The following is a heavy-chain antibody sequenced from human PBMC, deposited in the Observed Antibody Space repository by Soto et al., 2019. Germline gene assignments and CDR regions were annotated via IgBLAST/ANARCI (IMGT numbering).Heavy chain of an antibody. D-gene: IGHD1-26*01. CDR2: IYHSGST. Sequence: QLLLQESGSGLVKPSQTLSLTCAVSGGSISSGGYSWNWIRQPPGKGLEWIGYIYHSGSTYYNPSLKSXXIXSXGRSKNQISLKLSSVTAADTAVYYCARDSGTYHWDYWGQGTLVTVSS. CDR3: ARDSGTYHWDY. J-gene: IGHJ4*02. CDR1: GGSISSGGYS. V-gene: IGHV4-30-2*01.